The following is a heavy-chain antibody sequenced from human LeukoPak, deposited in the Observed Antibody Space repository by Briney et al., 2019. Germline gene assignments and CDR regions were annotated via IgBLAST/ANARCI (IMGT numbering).Heavy chain of an antibody. D-gene: IGHD6-19*01. V-gene: IGHV1-2*02. Sequence: ASVKVSCKASGYTFTGHYMHWVRQAPGQGLEWMGWINPTSFGTKYEQKFQGRVTMTRDTSISTDYMELSDLRSDDTAVYYCARFRGSGWYSFDLWGQGTLVTVSS. CDR3: ARFRGSGWYSFDL. J-gene: IGHJ5*02. CDR1: GYTFTGHY. CDR2: INPTSFGT.